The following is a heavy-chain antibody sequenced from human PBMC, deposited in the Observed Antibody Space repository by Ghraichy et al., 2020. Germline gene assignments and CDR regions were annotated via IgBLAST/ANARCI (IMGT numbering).Heavy chain of an antibody. D-gene: IGHD6-19*01. Sequence: ETLSLTCAASGFTISNFGMNWVRQAPGKGLEWVSYISGSSSTIYYADSVKGRFTISRDNAKNSLYLQMNSLRVEDTAVYYCARDRRGNSGWYYFDYWGQGTLVTVSS. CDR1: GFTISNFG. J-gene: IGHJ4*02. CDR2: ISGSSSTI. V-gene: IGHV3-48*04. CDR3: ARDRRGNSGWYYFDY.